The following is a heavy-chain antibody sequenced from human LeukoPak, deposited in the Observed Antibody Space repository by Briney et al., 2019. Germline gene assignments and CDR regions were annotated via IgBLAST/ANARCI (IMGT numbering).Heavy chain of an antibody. CDR2: IYYTGTT. CDR1: GASISSYY. Sequence: SETLSLTCTVSGASISSYYWSWIRQPPGKGLEWIGYIYYTGTTKFNPSLRSRLTISLDTSSNQFSLKLNSVTAADTAVYFCASNSSGWFDPWGQGTLVTVSP. V-gene: IGHV4-59*01. D-gene: IGHD1-26*01. CDR3: ASNSSGWFDP. J-gene: IGHJ5*02.